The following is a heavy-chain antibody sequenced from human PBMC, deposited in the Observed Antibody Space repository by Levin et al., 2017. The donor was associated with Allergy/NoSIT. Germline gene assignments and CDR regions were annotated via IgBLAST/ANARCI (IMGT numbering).Heavy chain of an antibody. V-gene: IGHV4-31*02. CDR2: IDYSGRA. CDR3: ARDKARDSSGWRENGMDG. CDR1: GGAIRDGGYY. D-gene: IGHD6-19*01. Sequence: PSETLSLTCSVSGGAIRDGGYYWIWIRQRPGKGPEWIGHIDYSGRAYHNPSLNSRLTISVDSSKNRLALKLTSVTAADTAVYYCARDKARDSSGWRENGMDGWGQGTTITVPS. J-gene: IGHJ6*01.